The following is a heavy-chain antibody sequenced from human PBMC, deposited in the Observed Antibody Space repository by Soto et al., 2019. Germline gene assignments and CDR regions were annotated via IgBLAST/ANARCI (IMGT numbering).Heavy chain of an antibody. D-gene: IGHD6-19*01. Sequence: GGSLRLSCAASGFTFSSYAMSWVRQAPGKGLEWVSAFRGDGTGAHYADSVKGRFTISRDSSKNTVSLEMTSLRAEDTAVYYCAKGGRQWLVTSDFNYWGQGALVTV. V-gene: IGHV3-23*01. CDR1: GFTFSSYA. J-gene: IGHJ4*02. CDR3: AKGGRQWLVTSDFNY. CDR2: FRGDGTGA.